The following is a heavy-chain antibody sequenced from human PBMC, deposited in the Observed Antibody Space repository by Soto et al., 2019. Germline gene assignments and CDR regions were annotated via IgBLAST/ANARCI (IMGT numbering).Heavy chain of an antibody. V-gene: IGHV3-23*01. CDR3: AKDRIVVVPAAIRGYFDS. D-gene: IGHD2-2*02. CDR2: ISGSGGST. J-gene: IGHJ4*02. Sequence: GGSLRLSCAASGFTFSSYAMSWVRQAPGKGLEWVSAISGSGGSTYYADSVKGRFTISRDNSKNTLYLQMNSLRAEDTAVYYCAKDRIVVVPAAIRGYFDSWGQGTLVTVSS. CDR1: GFTFSSYA.